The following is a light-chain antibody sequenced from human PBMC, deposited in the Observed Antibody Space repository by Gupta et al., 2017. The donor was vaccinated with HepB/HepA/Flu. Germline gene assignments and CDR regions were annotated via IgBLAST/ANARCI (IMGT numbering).Light chain of an antibody. CDR2: GNS. CDR1: SSKTGSKS. J-gene: IGLJ2*01. Sequence: QSGLTQPPSASGAPGQRVTISCSGTSSKTGSKSLSWYQPLPGTAPKLLIYGNSQRPPGVPDRFSGSNSDTSASLAISGLRPEDAADYYCAAWDDSLNVMVFGGGTKLTV. CDR3: AAWDDSLNVMV. V-gene: IGLV1-44*01.